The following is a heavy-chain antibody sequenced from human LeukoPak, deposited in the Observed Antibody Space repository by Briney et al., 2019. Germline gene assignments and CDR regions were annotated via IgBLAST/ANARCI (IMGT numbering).Heavy chain of an antibody. J-gene: IGHJ1*01. CDR2: MNPNSGNT. Sequence: GASVKVSCKASGYTFTSYDINWVRQATGQGLEWMGWMNPNSGNTGYAQKFQGRVTMTRNTSISTAYMELSSLRSEDTAVYYCAIRYCSGGSCSDFQHWGQGTLVTVSS. CDR3: AIRYCSGGSCSDFQH. CDR1: GYTFTSYD. V-gene: IGHV1-8*01. D-gene: IGHD2-15*01.